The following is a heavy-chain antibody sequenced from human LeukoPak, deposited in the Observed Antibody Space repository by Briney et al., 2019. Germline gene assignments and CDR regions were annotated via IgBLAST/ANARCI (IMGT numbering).Heavy chain of an antibody. CDR3: AKEPPGVLDF. Sequence: GGSLRLSCAASGFTFSSYGMSWVRQAPGKGLEWVSVLGRGGSSSYAPSVKRRYTISSDNSKNTLYLQMNSLRPDDTALYYCAKEPPGVLDFWGQGTMVTVSS. CDR2: LGRGGSS. V-gene: IGHV3-23*01. D-gene: IGHD2-8*01. CDR1: GFTFSSYG. J-gene: IGHJ3*01.